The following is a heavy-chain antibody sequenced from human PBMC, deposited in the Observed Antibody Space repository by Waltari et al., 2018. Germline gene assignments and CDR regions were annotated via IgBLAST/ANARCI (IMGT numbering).Heavy chain of an antibody. Sequence: QVQLQESGPGLVKPSETLSLTCTVSGGSISSSYWSWIRQPPGKGLEWIGYIYYSGSTNYNPSLKSRVTISVDTSKNQFSLKLSSVTAADTAVYYCARGGRGGGYYYDSSGYGDYWGQGTLVTVSS. CDR1: GGSISSSY. D-gene: IGHD3-22*01. J-gene: IGHJ4*02. CDR3: ARGGRGGGYYYDSSGYGDY. CDR2: IYYSGST. V-gene: IGHV4-59*01.